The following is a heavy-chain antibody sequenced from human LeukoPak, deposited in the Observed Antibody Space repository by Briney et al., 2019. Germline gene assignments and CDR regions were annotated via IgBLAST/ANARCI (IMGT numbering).Heavy chain of an antibody. J-gene: IGHJ4*02. CDR3: ARHPPSDFHNSGYFAGY. CDR1: GVTFTTTN. CDR2: MNPNSGNT. Sequence: ASVKVSCKASGVTFTTTNINWLRQATGQGLEWMGWMNPNSGNTGYAQKFQGRVTMTRKTSISTSYMELCSLRCEDTAVYTCARHPPSDFHNSGYFAGYWGQGTLVTVSS. V-gene: IGHV1-8*02. D-gene: IGHD3-22*01.